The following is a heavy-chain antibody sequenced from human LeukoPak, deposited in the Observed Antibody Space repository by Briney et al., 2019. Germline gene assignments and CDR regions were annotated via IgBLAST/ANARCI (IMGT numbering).Heavy chain of an antibody. CDR1: GGSFSGYY. CDR2: INHSGST. Sequence: SETLSLTCAVYGGSFSGYYWSWIRQPPGKGLEWIGEINHSGSTNYNPSLKSRVTISVDTSKNQFSLKLSSVTAAGTAVSYCARGGMAAAGNPEAQNYYFDYWGQGTLVTVSS. CDR3: ARGGMAAAGNPEAQNYYFDY. V-gene: IGHV4-34*01. D-gene: IGHD6-13*01. J-gene: IGHJ4*02.